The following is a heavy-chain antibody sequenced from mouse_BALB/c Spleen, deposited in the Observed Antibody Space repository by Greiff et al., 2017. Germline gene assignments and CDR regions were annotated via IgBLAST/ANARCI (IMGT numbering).Heavy chain of an antibody. Sequence: EVKLMESGAELVKPGASVKLSCTASGFNIKDTYMHWVKQRPEQGLEWIGRIDPANGNTKYDPKFQGKATITADTSSNTAYLQLSSLTSEDTAVYYCARSWDGFAYWGQGTLVTVSA. V-gene: IGHV14-3*02. CDR3: ARSWDGFAY. D-gene: IGHD4-1*01. CDR2: IDPANGNT. CDR1: GFNIKDTY. J-gene: IGHJ3*01.